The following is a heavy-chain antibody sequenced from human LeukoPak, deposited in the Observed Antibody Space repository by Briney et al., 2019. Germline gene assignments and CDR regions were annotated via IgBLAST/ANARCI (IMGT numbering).Heavy chain of an antibody. V-gene: IGHV1-18*01. CDR3: ARDYYDSSGYYYGSEFFDY. J-gene: IGHJ4*02. CDR2: ISAYNGNT. Sequence: ASVKVSCKASGYTFTSYGISWVRQAPGQGLEWMGWISAYNGNTNYAQKHQGRVTMTTDTSTSTAYMELRSLRSDDTAVYYCARDYYDSSGYYYGSEFFDYWGQGTLVTVSS. D-gene: IGHD3-22*01. CDR1: GYTFTSYG.